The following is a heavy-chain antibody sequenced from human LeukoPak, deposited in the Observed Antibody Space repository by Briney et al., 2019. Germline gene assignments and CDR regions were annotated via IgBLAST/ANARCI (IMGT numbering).Heavy chain of an antibody. CDR3: MKTGPYYCSGASCYWDY. D-gene: IGHD2-15*01. V-gene: IGHV3-64D*06. CDR1: GFIFSGYA. Sequence: QPGGSLRLSCSASGFIFSGYAMHWVRQAPGKGLEFVSAISSNGGSTYYADSVKGRFTISRDNSKNTLYLQMSSLRAEDTAVYYCMKTGPYYCSGASCYWDYWGQGTLVTVSS. CDR2: ISSNGGST. J-gene: IGHJ4*02.